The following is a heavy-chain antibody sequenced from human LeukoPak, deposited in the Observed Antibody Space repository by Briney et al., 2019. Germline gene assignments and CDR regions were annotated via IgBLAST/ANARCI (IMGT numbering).Heavy chain of an antibody. CDR1: GYTFTSYA. D-gene: IGHD6-13*01. Sequence: ASVKVSCKASGYTFTSYAMHWVRQAPGQRLEWMGWINAGNGNTKYSQKFQGRVTITADESTSTAYMELSSLRSEDTAVYYCAYRGAAAGRDVDVWGQGTTVTVSS. CDR3: AYRGAAAGRDVDV. J-gene: IGHJ6*02. V-gene: IGHV1-3*01. CDR2: INAGNGNT.